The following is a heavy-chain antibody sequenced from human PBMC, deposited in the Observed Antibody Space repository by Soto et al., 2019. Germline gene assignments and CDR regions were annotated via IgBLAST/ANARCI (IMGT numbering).Heavy chain of an antibody. CDR2: IYWDDDK. J-gene: IGHJ4*02. CDR3: AHRVLRAVFGLVTTTAIYFDF. V-gene: IGHV2-5*02. D-gene: IGHD3-3*01. CDR1: GFSLTTSGVG. Sequence: QITLNESGPTVVKPTETLTLTCTFSGFSLTTSGVGVGWLRQSPGKAPEWLAFIYWDDDKRYSTSLKSRLTITQDTSKNQVVLTMANVDPADTATYYCAHRVLRAVFGLVTTTAIYFDFWGQGTPVVVSS.